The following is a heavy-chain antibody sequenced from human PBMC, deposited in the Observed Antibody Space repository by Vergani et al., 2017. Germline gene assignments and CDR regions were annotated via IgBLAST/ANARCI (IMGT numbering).Heavy chain of an antibody. J-gene: IGHJ4*02. D-gene: IGHD6-13*01. Sequence: EVQLVESGGGLVQPGGSLRLSCAASGFTFSSYSMNWVRQAPGKGLEWVSYISSSSSTIYYADSVKGGFTIARDNAKNSLYLQMNSLRAEDTAVYYCAREIATAGSEVAYYFDYWGQGTLVTVSS. CDR1: GFTFSSYS. CDR2: ISSSSSTI. CDR3: AREIATAGSEVAYYFDY. V-gene: IGHV3-48*01.